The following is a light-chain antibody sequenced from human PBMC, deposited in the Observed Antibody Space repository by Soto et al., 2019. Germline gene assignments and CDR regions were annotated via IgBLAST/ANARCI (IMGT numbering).Light chain of an antibody. Sequence: EIVLTQSPATLSLSPGERATLSCRASQSLDNYLAWYQHKPGQAPRLLIYDASTRATDIPARFSGSGSGTDVTLTSSSLEPEDFAVYYCQQRGHWPSFGGGTKVEIK. J-gene: IGKJ4*01. CDR3: QQRGHWPS. CDR1: QSLDNY. V-gene: IGKV3-11*01. CDR2: DAS.